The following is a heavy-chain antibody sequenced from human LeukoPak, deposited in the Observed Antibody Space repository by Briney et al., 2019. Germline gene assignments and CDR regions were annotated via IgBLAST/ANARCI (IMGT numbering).Heavy chain of an antibody. CDR2: IYYSGST. CDR1: GGSISPFY. J-gene: IGHJ4*02. Sequence: SETLSLTCTVSGGSISPFYWSWIRQPPGKGLEWIAYIYYSGSTAYNPSLKSRVAISVDTSNNQVSLKLSSVTAADTAVYYCARHGYCSGGSCYWDYWGQGTLVTVSS. V-gene: IGHV4-59*08. CDR3: ARHGYCSGGSCYWDY. D-gene: IGHD2-15*01.